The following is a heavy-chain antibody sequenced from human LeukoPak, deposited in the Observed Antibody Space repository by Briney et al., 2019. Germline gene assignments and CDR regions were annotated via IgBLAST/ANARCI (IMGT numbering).Heavy chain of an antibody. D-gene: IGHD6-19*01. V-gene: IGHV4-4*07. CDR1: GGSISNYH. J-gene: IGHJ4*02. Sequence: SETLSLTCTVSGGSISNYHWSWIRQPPGKGLEWIGQIHTSGSTNYNPPLKSRVSMSIDTPENQLSLTIRSVTAADTAVYYCARRDISSGWSFGHWGQGTLVTVSS. CDR2: IHTSGST. CDR3: ARRDISSGWSFGH.